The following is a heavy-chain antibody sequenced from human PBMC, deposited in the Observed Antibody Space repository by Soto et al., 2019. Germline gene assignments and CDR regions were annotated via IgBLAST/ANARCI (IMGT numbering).Heavy chain of an antibody. CDR3: AREQRVRGVMGYYYGMDV. Sequence: SETLSLTCAVSGGSISSGGYSWSWIRQPPGKGLEWIGYIYHSGSTYYNPSLKSRVTISVDRPKHQFSLKLSSVTAADTAVYYCAREQRVRGVMGYYYGMDVWGQGTTVTVSS. D-gene: IGHD3-10*01. V-gene: IGHV4-30-2*01. J-gene: IGHJ6*02. CDR1: GGSISSGGYS. CDR2: IYHSGST.